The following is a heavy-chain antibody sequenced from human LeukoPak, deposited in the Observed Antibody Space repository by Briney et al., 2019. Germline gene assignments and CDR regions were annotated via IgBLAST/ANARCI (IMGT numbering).Heavy chain of an antibody. D-gene: IGHD3-10*01. CDR1: GFTFSSYA. J-gene: IGHJ4*02. V-gene: IGHV3-23*01. CDR3: AKSYYYGSGSPSLDY. CDR2: ISGGNGAA. Sequence: GGSLRLSCAASGFTFSSYAMTWVRQAPGKGLEWVSGISGGNGAAYYADSVKGRFTISTDNSKNTLYLQMNSLRVEDTAVYYCAKSYYYGSGSPSLDYWGQGTLVTVSS.